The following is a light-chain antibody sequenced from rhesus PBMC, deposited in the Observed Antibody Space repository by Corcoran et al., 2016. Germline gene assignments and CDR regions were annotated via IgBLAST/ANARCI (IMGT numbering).Light chain of an antibody. CDR1: HGISNS. Sequence: DIQMTQSPSSLSASVGDTVTITCWASHGISNSSAWYQQKPGKAPKPLIYYAANLLSGVPSRVSGSGSGTDFTLPITSLRPEDFATYYCQQLNSYPLTFGGGTKVEV. J-gene: IGKJ4*01. CDR3: QQLNSYPLT. CDR2: YAA. V-gene: IGKV1S14*01.